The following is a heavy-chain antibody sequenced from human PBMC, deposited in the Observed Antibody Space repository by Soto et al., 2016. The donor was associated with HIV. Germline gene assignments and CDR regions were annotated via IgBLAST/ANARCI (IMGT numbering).Heavy chain of an antibody. J-gene: IGHJ4*02. V-gene: IGHV3-43*02. D-gene: IGHD1-26*01. CDR1: GFTFDDYA. CDR3: DKKIGRIGGSYHYDY. CDR2: ISGDGYNT. Sequence: EVQLVESGGGVVQPGGSLRLSCAASGFTFDDYAMHWVRQAPGKGLEWVSLISGDGYNTYYADSVKGRFTISRDNSKNSLYLQMNSLRTEDTALYYCDKKIGRIGGSYHYDYWGQGTWSPS.